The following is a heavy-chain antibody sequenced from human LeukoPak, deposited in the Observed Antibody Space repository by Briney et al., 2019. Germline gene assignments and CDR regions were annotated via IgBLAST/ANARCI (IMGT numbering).Heavy chain of an antibody. D-gene: IGHD2-15*01. V-gene: IGHV1-46*01. Sequence: ASVKVSCKASGYTFTSYYMHWVRQAPGQGLEWMGIINLSGGDTTYSQKFQGRVTMTRDMSTSTVYMELSSLRSADTAVYYCAREGYCSGGSCHSGAHFQHWGQGTLVTVSS. CDR2: INLSGGDT. CDR1: GYTFTSYY. J-gene: IGHJ1*01. CDR3: AREGYCSGGSCHSGAHFQH.